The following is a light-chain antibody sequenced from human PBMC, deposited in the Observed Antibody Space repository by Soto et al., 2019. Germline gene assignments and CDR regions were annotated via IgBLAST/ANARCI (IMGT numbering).Light chain of an antibody. CDR3: ATWDDTLNGPHVV. CDR2: TDN. CDR1: NSNIGSNT. Sequence: QSVLTQPPSGSGTPGQRVTISCSGSNSNIGSNTVNWYQQLPGTAPKLLIYTDNQRPSGVSDRFSGSKSGTSASLAISGLRSEDEADYYCATWDDTLNGPHVVFGGGTKLTVL. V-gene: IGLV1-44*01. J-gene: IGLJ2*01.